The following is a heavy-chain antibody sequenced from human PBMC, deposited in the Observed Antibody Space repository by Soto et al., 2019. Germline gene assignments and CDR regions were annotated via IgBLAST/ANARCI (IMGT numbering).Heavy chain of an antibody. CDR2: IIPIFGTA. J-gene: IGHJ5*02. CDR3: VRDRGPSSGYYPYWFDP. CDR1: GGTFSNYA. D-gene: IGHD3-22*01. Sequence: QVQLVQSGAEVKKPGSSVKVSCKASGGTFSNYAITWVRQAPGQGLEWMGGIIPIFGTANYAQKFQARVTITADELTSTAYIELSSLRSEDTAVYYCVRDRGPSSGYYPYWFDPWGQGTLVTVSS. V-gene: IGHV1-69*12.